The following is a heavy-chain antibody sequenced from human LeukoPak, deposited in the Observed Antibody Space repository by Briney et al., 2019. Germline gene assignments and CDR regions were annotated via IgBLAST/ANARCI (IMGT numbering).Heavy chain of an antibody. CDR3: ASNPDVDTAIGY. J-gene: IGHJ4*02. Sequence: GASVKVSCKASGGTFSSYAISWVRQAPGQGLEWMGGIIPIFGAANYAQKFQGRVTITADESTSTAYMGLSSLRSEDTAVYYCASNPDVDTAIGYWGQGTLVTVSS. D-gene: IGHD5-18*01. CDR2: IIPIFGAA. CDR1: GGTFSSYA. V-gene: IGHV1-69*13.